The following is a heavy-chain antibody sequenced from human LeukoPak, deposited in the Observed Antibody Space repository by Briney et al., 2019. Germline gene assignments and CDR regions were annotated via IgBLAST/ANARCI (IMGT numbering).Heavy chain of an antibody. CDR2: INHSGST. Sequence: PSETLSLTCAVYGGSFSGYYWSWICQPPGKGLEWIGEINHSGSTNYNPSLKSRVTISVDTSKNQFSLKLSSVTAADTAVYYCARRTPRLNWFDPWGQGTLVTVSS. V-gene: IGHV4-34*01. D-gene: IGHD2-21*01. CDR3: ARRTPRLNWFDP. J-gene: IGHJ5*02. CDR1: GGSFSGYY.